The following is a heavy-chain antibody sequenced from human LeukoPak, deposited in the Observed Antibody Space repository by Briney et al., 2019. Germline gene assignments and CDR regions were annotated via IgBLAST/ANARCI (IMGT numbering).Heavy chain of an antibody. D-gene: IGHD3-22*01. Sequence: GRSLRLSCAASGFTFSSYGMHWVRQAPGKGLEWVAVIWYDGSNIYYADSVKGRFTISRDNSKNTLYLQMNSLRAEDTAVYYCAREYYYDSSGTIDYWGQGTLVTVSS. CDR1: GFTFSSYG. J-gene: IGHJ4*02. V-gene: IGHV3-33*01. CDR3: AREYYYDSSGTIDY. CDR2: IWYDGSNI.